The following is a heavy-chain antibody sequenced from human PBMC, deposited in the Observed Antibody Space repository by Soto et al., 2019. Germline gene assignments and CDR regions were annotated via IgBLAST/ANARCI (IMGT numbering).Heavy chain of an antibody. CDR1: GFTFSAYA. J-gene: IGHJ2*01. Sequence: EVQLLESGGGLVQPGGYLRLSCAASGFTFSAYAMGWVRQAPGKGLEWVSTIHGGGGATHYADSVKGRFTISRDDSKNTLYAQMNSLRAEDTAVYYCAKFEGHPLEYWYLDFWGRCTLVTVSS. CDR2: IHGGGGAT. CDR3: AKFEGHPLEYWYLDF. V-gene: IGHV3-23*01. D-gene: IGHD1-1*01.